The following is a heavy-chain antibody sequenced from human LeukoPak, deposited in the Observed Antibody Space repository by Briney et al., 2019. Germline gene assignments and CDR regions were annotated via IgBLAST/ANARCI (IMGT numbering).Heavy chain of an antibody. V-gene: IGHV4-59*01. D-gene: IGHD2-2*01. CDR2: IYYSGST. CDR1: GGSISSYY. J-gene: IGHJ4*02. Sequence: SETLSLTCTVSGGSISSYYWSWIRQPPGKGLEWIGYIYYSGSTNYNPSLKSRVTISVDTSKNQFSLKLSSVTAADTAVYYCAEGGGIVVVPAAMEGFDYWGQGTLVTVSS. CDR3: AEGGGIVVVPAAMEGFDY.